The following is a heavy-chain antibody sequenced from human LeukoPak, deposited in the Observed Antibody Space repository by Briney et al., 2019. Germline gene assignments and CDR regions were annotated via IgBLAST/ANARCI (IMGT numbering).Heavy chain of an antibody. J-gene: IGHJ6*02. V-gene: IGHV3-7*03. Sequence: PGGSLRLSCAASGYALSNHRKTWVRQVPGRGPEWVANVNRDGGETYYLDSVKGRFIISKDNAKNSLYLQMNSLRAEDTALYHCARNNGMDVWGQGTTVIVSS. CDR3: ARNNGMDV. CDR2: VNRDGGET. CDR1: GYALSNHR.